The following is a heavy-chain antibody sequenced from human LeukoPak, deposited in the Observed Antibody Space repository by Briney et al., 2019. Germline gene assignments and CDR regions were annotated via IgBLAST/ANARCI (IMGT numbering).Heavy chain of an antibody. D-gene: IGHD1-26*01. CDR3: ASPVGATTVRAFDI. Sequence: GGSLRLSCAASGFIFSDHYMDWVRQAPGKGLEWVGRTRNEANIYTTKYAASVKGRFTISRDDSKNSLYLQMNSLRTEDTAVYYCASPVGATTVRAFDIWGQGTMVTVSS. J-gene: IGHJ3*02. CDR1: GFIFSDHY. V-gene: IGHV3-72*01. CDR2: TRNEANIYTT.